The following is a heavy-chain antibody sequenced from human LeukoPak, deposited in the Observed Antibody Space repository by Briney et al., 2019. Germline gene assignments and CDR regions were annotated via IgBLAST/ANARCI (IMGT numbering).Heavy chain of an antibody. CDR2: INPNSGGT. Sequence: ASVKVSCKASGYTFTGYYLHWVRQAPGQGLEWMGWINPNSGGTNYAQKFQGRVTMTRDTSISTAYMELSRLRSDDTAVYYCAREGDGMTIPWFDPWGQGTLVTVSS. J-gene: IGHJ5*02. CDR3: AREGDGMTIPWFDP. CDR1: GYTFTGYY. D-gene: IGHD3-9*01. V-gene: IGHV1-2*02.